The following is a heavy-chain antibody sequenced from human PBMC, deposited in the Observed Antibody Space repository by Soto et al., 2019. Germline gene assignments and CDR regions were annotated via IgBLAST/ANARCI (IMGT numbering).Heavy chain of an antibody. Sequence: PSETLSLTCPVSGCSLISSSYYWGWVRPPPGKGLEWIGSIYYSGSTYYNPSLKSRVTISVDTSKNQFSLKLSSVTAADTAVYYCARPAGEGSSSWYSYFQHWGQGTLVTVSS. J-gene: IGHJ1*01. V-gene: IGHV4-39*01. D-gene: IGHD6-13*01. CDR3: ARPAGEGSSSWYSYFQH. CDR2: IYYSGST. CDR1: GCSLISSSYY.